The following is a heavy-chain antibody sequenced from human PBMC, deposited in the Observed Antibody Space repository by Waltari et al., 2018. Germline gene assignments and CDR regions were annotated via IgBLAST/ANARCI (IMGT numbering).Heavy chain of an antibody. CDR2: IITSTGNP. V-gene: IGHV7-4-1*01. J-gene: IGHJ5*02. CDR3: TREVVPAATIVVNWFDP. Sequence: QVQLVQSGSELKKHGASVKISCTAAGYSCTSYAINWVRQAPGQGLELMGWIITSTGNPTYAQGFTGRFVFSLDTSVSTAYLEIHNLKAEDTAVYYCTREVVPAATIVVNWFDPWGQGTLVTVSS. CDR1: GYSCTSYA. D-gene: IGHD2-15*01.